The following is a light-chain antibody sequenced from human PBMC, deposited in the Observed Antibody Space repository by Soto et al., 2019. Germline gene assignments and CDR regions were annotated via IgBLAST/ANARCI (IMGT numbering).Light chain of an antibody. CDR3: SSFTSRHTYV. J-gene: IGLJ1*01. V-gene: IGLV2-14*01. CDR2: EVT. CDR1: SSDVGGYNF. Sequence: QSVLTQPASVSGSPGQSITISCTGTSSDVGGYNFVSWYQQHPDKAPKFIIYEVTNRPSGVSNRFSGSKSGNTASLTISGLQAEGEADYYCSSFTSRHTYVFGSGT.